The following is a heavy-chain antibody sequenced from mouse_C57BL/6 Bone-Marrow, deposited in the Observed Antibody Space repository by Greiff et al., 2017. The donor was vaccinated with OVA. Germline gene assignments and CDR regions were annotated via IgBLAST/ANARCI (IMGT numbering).Heavy chain of an antibody. V-gene: IGHV1-63*01. CDR3: ARYGGVPHAMDY. J-gene: IGHJ4*01. D-gene: IGHD5-1*01. CDR1: GYTFTSYW. CDR2: IYPGGGYT. Sequence: VQLQQPGAELVKPGASVKLSCKASGYTFTSYWMHWVKQRPGQGLEWIGDIYPGGGYTNYNEKFKGKATLTADKSSSTAYMQFSSLTSEDSAIYYCARYGGVPHAMDYWGQGTSVTVSS.